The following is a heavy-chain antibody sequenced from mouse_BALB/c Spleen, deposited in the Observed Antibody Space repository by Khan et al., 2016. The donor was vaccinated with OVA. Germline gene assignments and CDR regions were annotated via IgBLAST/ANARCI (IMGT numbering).Heavy chain of an antibody. V-gene: IGHV9-3-1*01. Sequence: QIQLVQSGPELKKPGETVKISCKASGYTFTNYGMNWVKQAPGKGLKWMGWINTYTGEPTYDDDFKGRFAFSLETSASTAYLQIHNLKNADTATYFCASGGYWYFDVWGAGTTVTVSS. CDR1: GYTFTNYG. CDR3: ASGGYWYFDV. D-gene: IGHD1-1*02. J-gene: IGHJ1*01. CDR2: INTYTGEP.